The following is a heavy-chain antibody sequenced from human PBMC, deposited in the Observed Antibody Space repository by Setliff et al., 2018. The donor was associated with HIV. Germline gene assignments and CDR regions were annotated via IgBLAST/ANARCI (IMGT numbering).Heavy chain of an antibody. D-gene: IGHD1-26*01. Sequence: TSETLSLTCGVSGVSISTNTYYWGWVRQAPGKGLEWVANIKEDGSARYYVDSVKGRFTVSRDNAKNWLFLQMNPLRAEDTAVYYCARDQWVGATADYYYYMDVWGKGTTVTGSS. CDR1: GVSISTNTYY. CDR3: ARDQWVGATADYYYYMDV. V-gene: IGHV3-7*01. CDR2: IKEDGSAR. J-gene: IGHJ6*03.